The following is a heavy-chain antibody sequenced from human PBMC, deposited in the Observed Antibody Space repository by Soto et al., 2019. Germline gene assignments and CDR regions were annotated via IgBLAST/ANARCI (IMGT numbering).Heavy chain of an antibody. J-gene: IGHJ4*02. Sequence: SLKVYWKASGYTMTRYDVNWGRQATGQGLEWMGWMNPNSGNTGYAQKFQGRVTMTRNTSISTAYMELSSLRSEDTAVYYCARGEDSTTWTDYWGQGTLVTVSS. CDR1: GYTMTRYD. CDR2: MNPNSGNT. D-gene: IGHD1-1*01. V-gene: IGHV1-8*01. CDR3: ARGEDSTTWTDY.